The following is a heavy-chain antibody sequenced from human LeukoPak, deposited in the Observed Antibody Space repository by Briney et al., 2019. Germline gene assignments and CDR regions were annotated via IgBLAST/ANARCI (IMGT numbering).Heavy chain of an antibody. Sequence: PSETLSLTCAVYGGSFSGYYWTWIRQPPGKGLEWIGEINHSGSTNYNPSLKSRVTISVHTSKNQFSLKLSSVTAADTAVYYCARGGRGYYYGSGSYYYWGQGTLVTVSS. D-gene: IGHD3-10*01. CDR3: ARGGRGYYYGSGSYYY. V-gene: IGHV4-34*01. J-gene: IGHJ4*02. CDR1: GGSFSGYY. CDR2: INHSGST.